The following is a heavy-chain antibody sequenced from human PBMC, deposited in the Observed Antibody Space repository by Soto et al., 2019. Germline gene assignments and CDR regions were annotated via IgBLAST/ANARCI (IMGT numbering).Heavy chain of an antibody. J-gene: IGHJ6*03. Sequence: PSETLSLTCAVYGGSFSGYYWSWIRQPPGKGLEWIGEINHSGSTNYNPSLKSRVTISVDTSKNQLSLKLSSVTAADTAVYYCARSWSTSTRNYYYYYYMDVWGKGTTVTVSS. CDR3: ARSWSTSTRNYYYYYYMDV. CDR1: GGSFSGYY. V-gene: IGHV4-34*01. CDR2: INHSGST. D-gene: IGHD2-2*01.